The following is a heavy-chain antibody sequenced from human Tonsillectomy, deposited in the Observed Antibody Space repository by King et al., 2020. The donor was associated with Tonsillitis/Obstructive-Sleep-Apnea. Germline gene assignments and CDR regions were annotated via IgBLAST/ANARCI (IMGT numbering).Heavy chain of an antibody. Sequence: VQLVESGGGLVKPGRSLRLSCTASGFTFGDYAMSWFRQAPGKGLEWVGFIRSKAYGGTTEYAASVKGRFTISRDDSKSIAYLQMNSLKTEDTAVYYCTRDLNAPPLVAAAGQNFDYWGQGTLVTVSS. D-gene: IGHD6-13*01. V-gene: IGHV3-49*05. CDR3: TRDLNAPPLVAAAGQNFDY. J-gene: IGHJ4*02. CDR1: GFTFGDYA. CDR2: IRSKAYGGTT.